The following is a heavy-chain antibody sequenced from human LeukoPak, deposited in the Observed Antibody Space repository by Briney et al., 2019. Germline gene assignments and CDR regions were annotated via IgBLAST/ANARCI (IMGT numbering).Heavy chain of an antibody. CDR1: GYTFTGYY. J-gene: IGHJ4*02. CDR2: INPNSGGT. CDR3: ARVEMVIISSGPKDDY. V-gene: IGHV1-2*02. D-gene: IGHD5-24*01. Sequence: GASVKVSCKASGYTFTGYYIHWVRQAPGQGLEWMGWINPNSGGTEYAQKFQGRVTMTRDTSISTAYMELSGLRSDDTAVYYCARVEMVIISSGPKDDYWGQGTLVTVSS.